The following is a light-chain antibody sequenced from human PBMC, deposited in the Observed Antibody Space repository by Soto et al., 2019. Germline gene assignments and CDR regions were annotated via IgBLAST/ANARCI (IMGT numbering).Light chain of an antibody. J-gene: IGKJ2*01. CDR2: GAS. V-gene: IGKV3-15*01. Sequence: EIVMTQSPDTLSVSPGERATLSCRASQSVSSNLAWYQQKPGQAPRLLIYGASSRATGIPARFSGSGSGTEFTLPISSLQSEDFAVDYCQQYNKWPPYTFGQGTKLEIK. CDR3: QQYNKWPPYT. CDR1: QSVSSN.